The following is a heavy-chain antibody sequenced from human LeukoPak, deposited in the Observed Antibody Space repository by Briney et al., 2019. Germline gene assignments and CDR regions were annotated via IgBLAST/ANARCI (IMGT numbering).Heavy chain of an antibody. Sequence: ASVKVSCKASGYTFTSYGISWVRQAPGLGLEWMGWISAYNGNTNYAQKLQGRVTMTTDTSTSTAYMELRSLRSDDTAVYYCARDWGGVVVPAAMPTFDYWGQGTLVTVSS. CDR1: GYTFTSYG. D-gene: IGHD2-2*01. J-gene: IGHJ4*02. CDR3: ARDWGGVVVPAAMPTFDY. V-gene: IGHV1-18*01. CDR2: ISAYNGNT.